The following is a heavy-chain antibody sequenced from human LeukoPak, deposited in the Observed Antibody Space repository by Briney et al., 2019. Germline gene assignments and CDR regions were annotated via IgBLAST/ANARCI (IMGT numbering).Heavy chain of an antibody. V-gene: IGHV4-59*11. CDR2: IYYSGST. CDR3: ARVHDPPWFDP. J-gene: IGHJ5*02. Sequence: SETLSLTCSVSDGDGSIGRLYWSWIRQTPGKGLEWIGYIYYSGSTNYKPSLKSRVTISVDTSKNQFSLKLSSVTAADTAVYYCARVHDPPWFDPWGQGTLVTVSS. CDR1: DGDGSIGRLY.